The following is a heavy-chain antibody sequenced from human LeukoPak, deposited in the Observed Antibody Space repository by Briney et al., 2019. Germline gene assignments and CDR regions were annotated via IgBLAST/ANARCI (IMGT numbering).Heavy chain of an antibody. CDR2: INHSGST. CDR1: GGSFGGYY. J-gene: IGHJ4*02. D-gene: IGHD1-26*01. V-gene: IGHV4-34*01. Sequence: SETLSLTCAVYGGSFGGYYWSWIRQPPGKGLEWIGEINHSGSTNYNPSLKSRVTISVDTSKNQFSLKLSSVTAADTAVYYCARTQSQSGSYRYYFGYWGQGTLVTVSS. CDR3: ARTQSQSGSYRYYFGY.